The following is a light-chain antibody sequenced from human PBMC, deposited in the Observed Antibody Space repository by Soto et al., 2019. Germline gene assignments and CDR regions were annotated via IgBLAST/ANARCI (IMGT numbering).Light chain of an antibody. Sequence: DIHMTQSPSSLSASVGYRVTITCRASQSITTYLNWYQPKPGKVPKLLIYAASSLQSGVPSRFSGSGSGTDFTLTISRLEPEDFAIYYCHQYNLWPWTFGQGTKVDIK. CDR1: QSITTY. V-gene: IGKV1-39*01. CDR3: HQYNLWPWT. J-gene: IGKJ1*01. CDR2: AAS.